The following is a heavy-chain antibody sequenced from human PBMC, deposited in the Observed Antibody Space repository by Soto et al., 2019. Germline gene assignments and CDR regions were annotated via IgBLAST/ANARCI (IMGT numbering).Heavy chain of an antibody. J-gene: IGHJ6*02. CDR3: ATLLGPAAAYYYYGMDV. D-gene: IGHD2-2*01. CDR1: GFTFSSYA. CDR2: ISGSGGST. Sequence: EVQLLESGGGLVQPGGSLRLSCAASGFTFSSYAMSWVRQAPGKGLEWVSAISGSGGSTYYADSVKGRFTISRDNSKNXXELQMNSRRAEDTAVYYCATLLGPAAAYYYYGMDVWGQGTTVTVSS. V-gene: IGHV3-23*01.